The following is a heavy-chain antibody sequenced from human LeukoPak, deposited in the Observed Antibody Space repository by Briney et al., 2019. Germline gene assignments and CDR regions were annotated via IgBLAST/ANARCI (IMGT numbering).Heavy chain of an antibody. D-gene: IGHD3-3*01. V-gene: IGHV4-39*07. Sequence: PSETLSLTCTVSGDSISTSNSYWSWIRQPPGKGLEWIGEINHSGSTNYNPSLKSRVTISVDTSKNQFSLKLSSVTAADTAVYYCAITYYDFWSGVHEDAFDIWGQGTMVTVSS. CDR1: GDSISTSNSY. CDR3: AITYYDFWSGVHEDAFDI. J-gene: IGHJ3*02. CDR2: INHSGST.